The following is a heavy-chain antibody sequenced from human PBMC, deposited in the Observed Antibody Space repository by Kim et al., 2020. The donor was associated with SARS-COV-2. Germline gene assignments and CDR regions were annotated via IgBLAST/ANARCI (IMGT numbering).Heavy chain of an antibody. J-gene: IGHJ6*02. Sequence: GGSLRLSCAASGFTFSSYDMHWVRQATGKGLEWVSAIGTAGDTYYPGSVKGRFTISRENAKNSLYLQMNSLRAGDTTVYYCARDRGEFTIFGVVGSGMDVWGQGTTVTVSS. D-gene: IGHD3-3*01. CDR3: ARDRGEFTIFGVVGSGMDV. CDR2: IGTAGDT. V-gene: IGHV3-13*01. CDR1: GFTFSSYD.